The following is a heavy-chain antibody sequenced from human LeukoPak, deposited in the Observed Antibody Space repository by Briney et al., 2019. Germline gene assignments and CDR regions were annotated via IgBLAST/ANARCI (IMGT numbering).Heavy chain of an antibody. D-gene: IGHD2-2*01. CDR1: GFTFSSYE. CDR3: ARHFCSSTSCSN. V-gene: IGHV3-48*03. J-gene: IGHJ4*02. Sequence: GGSLRLSCAASGFTFSSYEMNWVRQAPGKGLEWVSYISSSGSTIYYADSVKGRFTISRDNAKNSLYLQMNSLRTEDTAVYYCARHFCSSTSCSNWGQGTLVTVSS. CDR2: ISSSGSTI.